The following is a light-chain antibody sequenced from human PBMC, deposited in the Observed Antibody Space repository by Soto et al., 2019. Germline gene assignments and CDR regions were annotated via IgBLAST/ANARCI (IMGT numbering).Light chain of an antibody. CDR2: DAS. Sequence: DIQMTQSPSSLSASVGDRVTITCQASQDISNYLNWYQQKPGKAPKLLIYDASNLETGVPSRFSGSGSGTDFTFTISSLQPEDIATYYCQQTYNMPRTFGPGTKVD. V-gene: IGKV1-33*01. CDR1: QDISNY. J-gene: IGKJ3*01. CDR3: QQTYNMPRT.